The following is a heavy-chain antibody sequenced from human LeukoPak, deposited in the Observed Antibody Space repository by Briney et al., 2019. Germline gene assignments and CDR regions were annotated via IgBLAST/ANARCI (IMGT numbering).Heavy chain of an antibody. CDR2: IYYSGST. CDR1: GGSISSSSYY. D-gene: IGHD3-22*01. V-gene: IGHV4-39*01. Sequence: PSGTLSLTCTVSGGSISSSSYYWGWIRQPPGKGLEWIGSIYYSGSTYYNPSLKSRVTISVDTSKNQFSLKLSSVTAADTAVYYCATYDSGLPRRNAFDIWGQGTMVTVSS. CDR3: ATYDSGLPRRNAFDI. J-gene: IGHJ3*02.